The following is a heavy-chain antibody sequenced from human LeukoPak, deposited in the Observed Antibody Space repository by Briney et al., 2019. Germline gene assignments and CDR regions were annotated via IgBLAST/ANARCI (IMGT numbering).Heavy chain of an antibody. CDR3: AKSGPYYFDY. Sequence: GGSLRLSCAASGFTFRSYGMSWVRRAPGEGLEWVSTITESGGGAYYADSVKGRFTISRDNSKNTVYLLMNSLRAEDTAVYYCAKSGPYYFDYWGQGTLVTVSS. CDR2: ITESGGGA. J-gene: IGHJ4*02. CDR1: GFTFRSYG. V-gene: IGHV3-23*01.